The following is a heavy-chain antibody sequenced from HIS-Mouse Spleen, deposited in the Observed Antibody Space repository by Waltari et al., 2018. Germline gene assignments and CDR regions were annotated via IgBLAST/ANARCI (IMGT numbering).Heavy chain of an antibody. CDR3: ARDSRDYYGSGSYSAFDI. V-gene: IGHV1-2*02. CDR2: FNPNSGGT. Sequence: QVQLVQSGTEVKKPGASVKVSCKASGYTFTGYYMHWVRQAPGKGLEWMGWFNPNSGGTNYAQKFQGRVTMTRDTSISTAYMELSRLRSDDTAVYYCARDSRDYYGSGSYSAFDIWGQGTMVTVSS. CDR1: GYTFTGYY. J-gene: IGHJ3*02. D-gene: IGHD3-10*01.